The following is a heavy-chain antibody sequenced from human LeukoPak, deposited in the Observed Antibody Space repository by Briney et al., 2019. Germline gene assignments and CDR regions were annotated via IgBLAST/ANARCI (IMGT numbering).Heavy chain of an antibody. CDR1: GSNFSNYW. CDR2: IYPGDSDT. J-gene: IGHJ4*02. V-gene: IGHV5-51*01. CDR3: ARHGGEQWLWFHY. Sequence: GESLKISCKGSGSNFSNYWIGWVRQMPGKGLEWMGIIYPGDSDTRYSPSFQGQVTISADKSISTAYLQWSSLQASDTAMYYCARHGGEQWLWFHYWGQGTLVTVSS. D-gene: IGHD6-19*01.